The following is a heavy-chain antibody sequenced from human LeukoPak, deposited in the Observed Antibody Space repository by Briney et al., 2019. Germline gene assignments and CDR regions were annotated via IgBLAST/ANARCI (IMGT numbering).Heavy chain of an antibody. J-gene: IGHJ4*02. CDR2: IYSGGST. CDR3: ARDSGSGNYYAWGY. D-gene: IGHD1-26*01. CDR1: GFTVSSNY. V-gene: IGHV3-66*01. Sequence: GGSLRLSCAASGFTVSSNYMTRVRQAPAKGLEWVSVIYSGGSTYYADSVKGRFTISRDNSKNTLYLQMNSLRAEDTAVYYCARDSGSGNYYAWGYWGQGTLVTVSS.